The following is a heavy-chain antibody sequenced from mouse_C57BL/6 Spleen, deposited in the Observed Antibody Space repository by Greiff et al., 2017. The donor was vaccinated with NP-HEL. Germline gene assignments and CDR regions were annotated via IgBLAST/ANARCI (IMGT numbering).Heavy chain of an antibody. CDR1: GYTFTSYW. CDR3: ARSGWSPRGFAY. Sequence: VQLQQPGAELVMPGASVKLSCKASGYTFTSYWMHWVKQRPGQGLEWIGEIDPSDSYTNYNQKFKGKSTLTVDKSSSTAYMQLSSLTSEDSAVYYCARSGWSPRGFAYWGQGTLVTVSA. V-gene: IGHV1-69*01. CDR2: IDPSDSYT. J-gene: IGHJ3*01. D-gene: IGHD2-3*01.